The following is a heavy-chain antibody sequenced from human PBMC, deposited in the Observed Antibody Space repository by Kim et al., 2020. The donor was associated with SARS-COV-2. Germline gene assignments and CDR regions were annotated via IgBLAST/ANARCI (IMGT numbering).Heavy chain of an antibody. J-gene: IGHJ4*02. CDR3: AKGGSRVGFDS. V-gene: IGHV3-23*01. CDR1: GFTFSSYD. CDR2: FTYSGDDT. Sequence: GGSLRLSCAASGFTFSSYDMSWVRQAPGKGLEWVSTFTYSGDDTYYTDSVKGRFTISRDNSKNTLYLQMNSLRADDTAVYYCAKGGSRVGFDSWGQGTLVAVSS. D-gene: IGHD1-26*01.